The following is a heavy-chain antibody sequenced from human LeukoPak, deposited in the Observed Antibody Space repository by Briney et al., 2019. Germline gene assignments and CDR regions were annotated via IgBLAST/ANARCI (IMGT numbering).Heavy chain of an antibody. CDR3: ARDIRRRNWSDF. D-gene: IGHD1-1*01. CDR1: GFTFSAYY. J-gene: IGHJ5*01. CDR2: ISTTSSYT. Sequence: PGGSLRPSCAASGFTFSAYYMAWIRQPPGKALEWVSYISTTSSYTNYADSVKARFTISRDNAKNSLYLQMNSLRAEDTAVYYCARDIRRRNWSDFWGQGTLVTVFS. V-gene: IGHV3-11*06.